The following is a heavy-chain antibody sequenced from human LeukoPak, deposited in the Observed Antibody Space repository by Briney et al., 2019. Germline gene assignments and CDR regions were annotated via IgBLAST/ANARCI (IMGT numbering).Heavy chain of an antibody. CDR3: VGANTISSGFAFDI. J-gene: IGHJ3*02. Sequence: PGGCLRLSCAASGFTFDDYGMSWVRQAPGKGLEWVSGINWNGGSTGYADSVKGRFTIPRDNAKNSLYLQMNSLREEDRAVYYCVGANTISSGFAFDIRGRGTMVTVSS. V-gene: IGHV3-20*04. CDR2: INWNGGST. CDR1: GFTFDDYG. D-gene: IGHD3-10*01.